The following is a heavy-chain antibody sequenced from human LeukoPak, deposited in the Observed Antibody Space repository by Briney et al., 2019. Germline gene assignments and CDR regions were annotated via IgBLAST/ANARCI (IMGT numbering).Heavy chain of an antibody. CDR3: ARDLGCSTSSCRYNWFDP. CDR2: ISQSGGRST. V-gene: IGHV3-23*01. D-gene: IGHD2-2*01. J-gene: IGHJ5*02. Sequence: PGGSLRLSCAASGFTFSNYAMTWVRQAPGEGPEWVAFISQSGGRSTDYADSVRGRFTISRDNSEDTLYLQMNSLRAEDTAVYHCARDLGCSTSSCRYNWFDPWGQGTLVTVSS. CDR1: GFTFSNYA.